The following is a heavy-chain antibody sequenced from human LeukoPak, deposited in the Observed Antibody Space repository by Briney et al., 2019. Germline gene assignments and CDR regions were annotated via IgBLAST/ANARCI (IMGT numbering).Heavy chain of an antibody. D-gene: IGHD2-2*01. CDR3: AREVVPAVFDY. CDR1: GGSISSYY. CDR2: IYTSGST. Sequence: PSETLPLTCTVSGGSISSYYWSWIRQPAGKGLEWIGRIYTSGSTNYNPSLKSRVTISVDKSKNQFSLKLSSVTAADTAVYYCAREVVPAVFDYWGQGTLVTVSS. V-gene: IGHV4-4*07. J-gene: IGHJ4*02.